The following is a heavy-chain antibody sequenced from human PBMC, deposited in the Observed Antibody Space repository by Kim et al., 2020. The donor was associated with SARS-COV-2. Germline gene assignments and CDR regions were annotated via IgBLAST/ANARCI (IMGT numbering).Heavy chain of an antibody. D-gene: IGHD1-26*01. V-gene: IGHV3-21*01. CDR1: GFTFSAYS. CDR2: ISSSSRYI. CDR3: AVGVRVGATDY. J-gene: IGHJ4*02. Sequence: GGSLRLSCAASGFTFSAYSMNWVRQAPGKGLEWVSSISSSSRYISYADSVKGRFTISRDNAKNSLYLQMNSLRAEDTAVYYCAVGVRVGATDYWGQGTLVTGSS.